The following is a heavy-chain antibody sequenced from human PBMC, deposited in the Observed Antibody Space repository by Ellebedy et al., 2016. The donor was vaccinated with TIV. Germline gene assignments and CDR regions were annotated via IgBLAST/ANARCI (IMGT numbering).Heavy chain of an antibody. CDR3: ARAWIPYGLDV. V-gene: IGHV3-53*01. Sequence: PGGSLRLSCAASGFTVSGNYMSWVRQAPGKGLEWVSVIYGGDSTDYVDSVKGRFTISRDNSKSTLYLQMSSLRGEDTAVYYWARAWIPYGLDVWGHGTTVTVSS. CDR1: GFTVSGNY. J-gene: IGHJ6*02. D-gene: IGHD5-12*01. CDR2: IYGGDST.